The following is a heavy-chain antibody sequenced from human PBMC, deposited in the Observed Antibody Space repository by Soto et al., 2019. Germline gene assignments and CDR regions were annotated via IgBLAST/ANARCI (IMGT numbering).Heavy chain of an antibody. V-gene: IGHV3-48*01. D-gene: IGHD2-8*01. CDR2: ISSSSSTI. CDR3: ATTYCTTTRCPHYFDY. CDR1: GFSLSDYS. J-gene: IGHJ4*02. Sequence: GGSLRLSCAVSGFSLSDYSLNWVRQAPGKGLEWVSYISSSSSTIYYADSAKGRFTISRDNAKSSLYLQMNSLRAEDTAVYYCATTYCTTTRCPHYFDYWGQGTPVTVSS.